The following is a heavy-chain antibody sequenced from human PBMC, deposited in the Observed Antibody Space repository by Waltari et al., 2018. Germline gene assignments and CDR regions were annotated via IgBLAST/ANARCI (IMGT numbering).Heavy chain of an antibody. CDR2: SNPRGGST. CDR1: EYTFTSSY. V-gene: IGHV1-46*01. J-gene: IGHJ6*02. Sequence: QVQLVQSGAEVKKPGASVKISCKTSEYTFTSSYIHWVRQAPGQGLEWMGISNPRGGSTIYAQKCQGRVTMTRDTSTSTVYMELGSLRSEDTAVYYCARDTGALWMDVWGQGTTVTVSS. D-gene: IGHD2-21*01. CDR3: ARDTGALWMDV.